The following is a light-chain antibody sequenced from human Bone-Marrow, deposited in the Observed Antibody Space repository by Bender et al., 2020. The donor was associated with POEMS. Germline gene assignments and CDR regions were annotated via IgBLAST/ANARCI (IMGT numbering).Light chain of an antibody. CDR2: YDS. Sequence: SYVVTQAPSASVAPGETATITCDGTKIGTKVVHWHQQRPGQAPSLVIYYDSDRPSGIPERFSGSNSGNTATLTISGVEAGDEADYYCQVWDSTIDPHVVFGGGTKLTVL. CDR1: KIGTKV. J-gene: IGLJ2*01. V-gene: IGLV3-21*04. CDR3: QVWDSTIDPHVV.